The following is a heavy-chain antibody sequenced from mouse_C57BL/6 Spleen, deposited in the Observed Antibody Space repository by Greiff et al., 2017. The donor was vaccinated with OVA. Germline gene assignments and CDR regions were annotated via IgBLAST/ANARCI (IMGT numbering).Heavy chain of an antibody. CDR1: GYAFSSSW. V-gene: IGHV1-82*01. D-gene: IGHD5-1-1*01. J-gene: IGHJ1*03. Sequence: VQLVQSGPELVKPGASVKISCKASGYAFSSSWMNWVKQRPGKGLEWIGRIYPGDGDTNYNGKFKGKATLTADKSSSTAYMQLSSLTSEDSAVYFCARSNNYWYFDGWGTGTTVTVCS. CDR3: ARSNNYWYFDG. CDR2: IYPGDGDT.